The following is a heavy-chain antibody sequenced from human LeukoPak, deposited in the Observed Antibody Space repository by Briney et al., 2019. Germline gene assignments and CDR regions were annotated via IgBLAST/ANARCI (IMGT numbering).Heavy chain of an antibody. CDR3: ATVGYYYDTGSLLDAFDF. V-gene: IGHV3-23*01. Sequence: GGSLRLSCVASGITFSNYAVSWVRQAPEKGLDWVSVISGSAHKIRYADSVKGRFTISRDNSENIVYLQMNNLRAEDTAVYYCATVGYYYDTGSLLDAFDFWGQGTVVTVSS. CDR2: ISGSAHKI. J-gene: IGHJ3*01. CDR1: GITFSNYA. D-gene: IGHD3-22*01.